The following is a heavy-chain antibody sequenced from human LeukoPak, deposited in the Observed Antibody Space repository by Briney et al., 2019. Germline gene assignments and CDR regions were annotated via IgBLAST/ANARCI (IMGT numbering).Heavy chain of an antibody. CDR3: AALEYYYDSSGYYNDY. V-gene: IGHV1-58*01. Sequence: SVKVSCKASGFTFTSSAVQWVRQARGRRLEWIGWIVVGSGNTNYAQKFQERVTITRDMSTSTAYMELSSLRSEDTAVYYCAALEYYYDSSGYYNDYWGQGTLVTVSS. CDR1: GFTFTSSA. CDR2: IVVGSGNT. D-gene: IGHD3-22*01. J-gene: IGHJ4*02.